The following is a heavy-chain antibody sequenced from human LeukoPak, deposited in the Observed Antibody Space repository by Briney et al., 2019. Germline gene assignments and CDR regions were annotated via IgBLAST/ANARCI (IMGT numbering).Heavy chain of an antibody. CDR3: AKGCGPYSSSLNWFDP. CDR1: GYTSTSYD. V-gene: IGHV1-8*01. D-gene: IGHD6-13*01. J-gene: IGHJ5*02. CDR2: MNPNSGST. Sequence: ASVKVSCKASGYTSTSYDINWVRQATGQGLEWMGWMNPNSGSTGYAQKFQGRVTMTRNTSISTAYMELSSLRSEDTAVYYCAKGCGPYSSSLNWFDPWGQGTLVTVSS.